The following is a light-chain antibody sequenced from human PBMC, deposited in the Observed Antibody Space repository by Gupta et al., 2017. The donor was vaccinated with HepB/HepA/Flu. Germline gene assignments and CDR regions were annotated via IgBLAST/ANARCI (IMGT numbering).Light chain of an antibody. CDR3: SSFTSSSTVV. V-gene: IGLV2-14*01. Sequence: SALTQPASVSVSPGLSITISCTGTSSDVGGYNYVSWYQQHPGKALKLMIFEVKNRPSGVSSRFSGSKSGKTASLTISGLQAEDEADYYCSSFTSSSTVVFGGGTKLTVL. J-gene: IGLJ2*01. CDR1: SSDVGGYNY. CDR2: EVK.